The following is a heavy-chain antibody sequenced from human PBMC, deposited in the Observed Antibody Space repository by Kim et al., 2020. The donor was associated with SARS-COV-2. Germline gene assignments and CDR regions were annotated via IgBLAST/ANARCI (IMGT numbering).Heavy chain of an antibody. CDR3: ARDGVYDSSGYYYVSFDY. Sequence: ASVKVSCKASGYTFTSYGISWVRQAPGQGLEWMGWISAYNGNTNYAQKLQGRVTMTTDTSTSTAYMELRSLRSDDTAVYYCARDGVYDSSGYYYVSFDYWGQGTLVTVSS. V-gene: IGHV1-18*04. CDR2: ISAYNGNT. J-gene: IGHJ4*02. CDR1: GYTFTSYG. D-gene: IGHD3-22*01.